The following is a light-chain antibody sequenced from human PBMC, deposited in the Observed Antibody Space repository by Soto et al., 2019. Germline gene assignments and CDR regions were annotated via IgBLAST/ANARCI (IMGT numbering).Light chain of an antibody. Sequence: QCVLTRPPSVSGAAGEVVTISCTGSSSNIGAGYDVHWYQQLPGTAPKLLIYGNSNRPSGVPDRFSGSKSGTSASLAITGLQAEDEADYYCQSYDSSLSGYVFGTGTKVTVL. CDR1: SSNIGAGYD. J-gene: IGLJ1*01. CDR2: GNS. CDR3: QSYDSSLSGYV. V-gene: IGLV1-40*01.